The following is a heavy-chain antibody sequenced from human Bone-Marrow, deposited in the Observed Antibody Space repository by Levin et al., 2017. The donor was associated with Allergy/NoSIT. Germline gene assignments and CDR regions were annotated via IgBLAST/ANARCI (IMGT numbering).Heavy chain of an antibody. Sequence: GGSLRLSCVASGFTFRHYTMNWVRQAPGKGLELVSCITSSGDSTYYADSVKGRFTISRDNAKNSLYLQLNRLRDEDTAMYYCARDPARGYYDSRGYSGDHWGQGTLVTVSS. V-gene: IGHV3-48*02. D-gene: IGHD3-22*01. CDR2: ITSSGDST. CDR3: ARDPARGYYDSRGYSGDH. CDR1: GFTFRHYT. J-gene: IGHJ4*02.